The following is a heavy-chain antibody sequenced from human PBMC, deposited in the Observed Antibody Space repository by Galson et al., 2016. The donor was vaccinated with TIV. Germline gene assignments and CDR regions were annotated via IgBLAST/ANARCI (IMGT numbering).Heavy chain of an antibody. CDR1: GFIFSSST. CDR3: TRDGRGNWKYVDYFDY. CDR2: ISHDGNNK. D-gene: IGHD1-7*01. Sequence: SLRLSCAASGFIFSSSTFHWVRQTPGMGLEWVAIISHDGNNKDVADSVQGRFTISRDSSKNTVYLQMNNLRPEDTALYFCTRDGRGNWKYVDYFDYWGQGTLVTVSS. J-gene: IGHJ4*02. V-gene: IGHV3-30-3*01.